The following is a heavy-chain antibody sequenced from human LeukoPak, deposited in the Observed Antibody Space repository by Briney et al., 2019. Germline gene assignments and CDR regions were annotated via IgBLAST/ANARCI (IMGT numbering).Heavy chain of an antibody. CDR3: AKDISGSYLLDD. J-gene: IGHJ4*02. V-gene: IGHV3-30*02. CDR2: TRYDGSNK. Sequence: GGSLRLSCAASGFTFSSYGMHWVRQAPGKGLEWVAFTRYDGSNKYYADSVKGRFTSSRDNSKNTLYLQMNDLAADDTAGYLSAKDISGSYLLDDWGQGTMVTVSS. D-gene: IGHD3-10*01. CDR1: GFTFSSYG.